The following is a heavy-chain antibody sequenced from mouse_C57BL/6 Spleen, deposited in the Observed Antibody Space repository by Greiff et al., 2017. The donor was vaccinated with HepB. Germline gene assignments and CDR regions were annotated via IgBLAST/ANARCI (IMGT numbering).Heavy chain of an antibody. V-gene: IGHV14-3*01. Sequence: EVQLQESVAELVRPGASVKLSCTASGFNIKNTYMHWVKQRPEQGLEWIGRIDPANGNTKYAPKFQGKATITADTSSNTAYLQLSSLTSVDTAIYYCAPIYYGNPYWDFDVWGTGTTVTVSS. CDR1: GFNIKNTY. J-gene: IGHJ1*03. CDR2: IDPANGNT. D-gene: IGHD2-1*01. CDR3: APIYYGNPYWDFDV.